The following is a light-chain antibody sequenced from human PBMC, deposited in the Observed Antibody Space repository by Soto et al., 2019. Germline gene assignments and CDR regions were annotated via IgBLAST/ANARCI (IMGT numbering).Light chain of an antibody. CDR2: DVS. CDR3: SSYTTSSAYLV. V-gene: IGLV2-14*03. Sequence: QSALTQPASVSGSPGQSITISCTGTSSDVGGYTYVSWYQHHPGKAPKLMIYDVSNRPSGVSNRFSGSKSGNTASLTISGLQAEDEAAYYCSSYTTSSAYLVFGGGTKLTVL. J-gene: IGLJ2*01. CDR1: SSDVGGYTY.